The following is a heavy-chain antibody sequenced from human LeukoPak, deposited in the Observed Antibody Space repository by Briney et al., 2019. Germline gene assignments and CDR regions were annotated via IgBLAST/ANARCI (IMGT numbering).Heavy chain of an antibody. D-gene: IGHD2-21*02. V-gene: IGHV4-59*08. Sequence: PSETLSLTCTVSGGSISSYYWSWIRQPPGKGLEWIGYIYYSGSTNYNPSLKSRVTISVDTSKNQFSLKLSSVTAADTAVYYCARLRGGDFYFDYWGQGTLVTVSS. CDR2: IYYSGST. CDR1: GGSISSYY. CDR3: ARLRGGDFYFDY. J-gene: IGHJ4*02.